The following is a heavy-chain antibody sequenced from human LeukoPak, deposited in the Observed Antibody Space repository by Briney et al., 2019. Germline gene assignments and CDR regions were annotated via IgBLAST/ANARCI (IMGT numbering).Heavy chain of an antibody. CDR2: VYYSGST. V-gene: IGHV4-39*07. CDR1: GGSVNSSSYY. D-gene: IGHD3-22*01. J-gene: IGHJ4*02. Sequence: SETLSLSYTVSGGSVNSSSYYWGWIRQPPGKGLEWIGSVYYSGSTNYNPSLKSRVTISVDTSKNQFSLKLSSVTAADTAVYYCARDRYYYDSSGPLTRRGRYFDYWAQGPRVTVSS. CDR3: ARDRYYYDSSGPLTRRGRYFDY.